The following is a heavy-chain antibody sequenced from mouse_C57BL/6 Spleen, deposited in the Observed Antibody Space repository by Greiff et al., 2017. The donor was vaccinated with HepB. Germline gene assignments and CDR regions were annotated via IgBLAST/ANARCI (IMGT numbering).Heavy chain of an antibody. CDR1: GFTFSSYA. Sequence: EVHLVESGGGLVKPGGSLKLSCAASGFTFSSYAMSWVRQTPEKRLEWVATISAGGSYTYYPDNVKGRVTISRDNAKNNLYLQLSHLKSEDTAMYYCARIYYGNYGAMDYWGQGTSVTVSS. V-gene: IGHV5-4*01. CDR3: ARIYYGNYGAMDY. CDR2: ISAGGSYT. J-gene: IGHJ4*01. D-gene: IGHD2-1*01.